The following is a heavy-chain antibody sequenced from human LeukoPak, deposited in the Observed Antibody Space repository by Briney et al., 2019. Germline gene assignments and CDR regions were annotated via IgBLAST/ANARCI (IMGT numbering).Heavy chain of an antibody. CDR1: GGSFTGYY. V-gene: IGHV4-34*01. D-gene: IGHD3-9*01. Sequence: PSETLSLTCAVYGGSFTGYYWSWIRQSPGKGLEWIGEINRSGVTNYNPPLKSRVTLSVDTSKSQFSLKLTSVTAADTAVYYCARRDILTGGGAFDIWGQGTMVTVSS. J-gene: IGHJ3*02. CDR2: INRSGVT. CDR3: ARRDILTGGGAFDI.